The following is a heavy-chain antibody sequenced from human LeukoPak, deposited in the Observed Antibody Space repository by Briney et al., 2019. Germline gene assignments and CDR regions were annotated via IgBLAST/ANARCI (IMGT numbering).Heavy chain of an antibody. CDR3: ARHSTTGELLSAFDI. CDR1: GFTFSSYG. CDR2: IRYDGSNK. Sequence: PGGSLRLSCAASGFTFSSYGMHWVRQAPGKGLEWVAFIRYDGSNKYYADSVKGRFTISRDNSENTLYLQMNSLRAEDTAVYYCARHSTTGELLSAFDIWGQGTMVTVSS. D-gene: IGHD1-26*01. J-gene: IGHJ3*02. V-gene: IGHV3-30*02.